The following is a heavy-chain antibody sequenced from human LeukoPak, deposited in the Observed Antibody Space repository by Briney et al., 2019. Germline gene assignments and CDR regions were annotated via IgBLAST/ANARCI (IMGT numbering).Heavy chain of an antibody. J-gene: IGHJ6*02. CDR2: ISSSSSYI. D-gene: IGHD6-13*01. CDR1: GFTFDDYA. V-gene: IGHV3-21*01. Sequence: GRSLRLSCAASGFTFDDYAMHWVRQAPGKGLEWVSSISSSSSYIYYADSVKGRFTISRDNAKNSLYLQMNSLRAEDTAVYYCARDIQGAAAGKDVYYYYGMDVWGQGTTVTVSS. CDR3: ARDIQGAAAGKDVYYYYGMDV.